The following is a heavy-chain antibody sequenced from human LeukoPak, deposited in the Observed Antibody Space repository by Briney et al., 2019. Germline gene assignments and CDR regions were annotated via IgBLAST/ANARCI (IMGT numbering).Heavy chain of an antibody. D-gene: IGHD1-26*01. CDR2: ISWNSGSI. CDR1: GFTFDDYA. CDR3: SRGGRGQNLSMDH. Sequence: GGSLRLSCAASGFTFDDYAMHWVRQAPGKGLEWVSGISWNSGSIGYADSVKGRFTVSRDNAKASLFLQMDSLRDEDTAVYFCSRGGRGQNLSMDHWGQGSLVIVSS. J-gene: IGHJ4*02. V-gene: IGHV3-9*01.